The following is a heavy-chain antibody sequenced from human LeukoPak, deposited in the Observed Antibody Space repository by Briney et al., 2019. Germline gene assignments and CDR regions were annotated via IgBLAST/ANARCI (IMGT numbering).Heavy chain of an antibody. CDR3: AKCSGWFVRGKDYYYYYMDV. CDR1: SFTFSSYV. D-gene: IGHD6-19*01. J-gene: IGHJ6*03. CDR2: VSTTSGST. V-gene: IGHV3-23*01. Sequence: GGSLRLSCGASSFTFSSYVMSWVRQAPGKGLEWVSTVSTTSGSTYYADSVKGRFTISRDNSKDTLYLQMNSLRAEDTAVYYCAKCSGWFVRGKDYYYYYMDVWGKGTTVTVSS.